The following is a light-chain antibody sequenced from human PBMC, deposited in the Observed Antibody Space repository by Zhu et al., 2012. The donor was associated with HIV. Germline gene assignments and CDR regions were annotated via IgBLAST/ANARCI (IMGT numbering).Light chain of an antibody. Sequence: IVLTQSPATLSLSPGERATVSCRASRSVSSFVAWYQQKPGQAPRLLIYDTSIRVPGIPDRFSGRGSGTDFTLTISRLEPEDFAVYYCQQYGSSPDTFGQGTKLEIK. CDR3: QQYGSSPDT. J-gene: IGKJ2*01. CDR1: RSVSSF. V-gene: IGKV3-20*01. CDR2: DTS.